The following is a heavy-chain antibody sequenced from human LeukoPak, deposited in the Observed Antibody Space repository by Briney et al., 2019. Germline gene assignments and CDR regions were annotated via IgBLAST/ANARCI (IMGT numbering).Heavy chain of an antibody. CDR3: AIMHGYYDGTGYWGQ. CDR1: GFTFASYG. D-gene: IGHD3-22*01. J-gene: IGHJ1*01. V-gene: IGHV3-23*01. CDR2: ITTNGCRT. Sequence: GGSLRLSCAASGFTFASYGMSWVRQAPGKGLEWVSFITTNGCRTSYADSVEGRFTISRDNPRNTLYMQMNSLRDGDTAVYYCAIMHGYYDGTGYWGQWGQGTLVTVSS.